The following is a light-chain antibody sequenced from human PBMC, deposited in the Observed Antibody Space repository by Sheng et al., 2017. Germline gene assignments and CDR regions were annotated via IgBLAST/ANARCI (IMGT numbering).Light chain of an antibody. CDR2: DAS. V-gene: IGKV3-11*01. CDR1: ESVNTY. Sequence: EIVLTQSPVTLSLSPGERATLSCRASESVNTYVAWYQQKGGQAPRLVISDASTRATGIPARFSGSGSGTDFTLTISSLEPEDFAVYYCQQRSNWPLPFGQGTRLEIK. CDR3: QQRSNWPLP. J-gene: IGKJ5*01.